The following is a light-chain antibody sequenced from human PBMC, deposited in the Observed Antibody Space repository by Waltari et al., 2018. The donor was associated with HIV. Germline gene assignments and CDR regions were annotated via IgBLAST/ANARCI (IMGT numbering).Light chain of an antibody. CDR1: SDNVANQG. CDR2: GNN. J-gene: IGLJ2*01. V-gene: IGLV10-54*04. Sequence: QAGLTQPPSVSKGLRQTAPLTCTGNSDNVANQGATWLQQHQGHPPKLLFYGNNNRRSGISERFSASRSGNTASLTITGLQPEDEADYFCSAWDRSLSAVVFGGGTTLIVL. CDR3: SAWDRSLSAVV.